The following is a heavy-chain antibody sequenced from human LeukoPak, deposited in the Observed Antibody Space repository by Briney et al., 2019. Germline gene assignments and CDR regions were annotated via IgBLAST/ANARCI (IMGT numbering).Heavy chain of an antibody. CDR3: SRGLDSRKLGY. V-gene: IGHV4-31*03. D-gene: IGHD3-22*01. J-gene: IGHJ4*02. CDR2: IHPSGTL. CDR1: GASFSSGDQY. Sequence: SETLSLTCTVSGASFSSGDQYWNWIRQSPGKGLEWIGSIHPSGTLYNNPSLESRVTMSMDTSRNQFSLNLNSVTAADTAVYFCSRGLDSRKLGYWGQGTLVTVSS.